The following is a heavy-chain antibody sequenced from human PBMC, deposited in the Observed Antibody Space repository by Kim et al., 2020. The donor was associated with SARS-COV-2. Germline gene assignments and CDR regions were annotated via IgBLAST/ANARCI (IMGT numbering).Heavy chain of an antibody. Sequence: SETLSLTCTVSGGSISSSSYYWGWIRQPPGKGLEWIGSIYYSGSTYYNPSLKSRVTISVDTSKNQFSLKLSSVTAADTAVYYCARTCSFGRKNYYGSPYGMDVWGQGTTVTVSS. D-gene: IGHD3-10*01. CDR3: ARTCSFGRKNYYGSPYGMDV. CDR2: IYYSGST. J-gene: IGHJ6*02. V-gene: IGHV4-39*01. CDR1: GGSISSSSYY.